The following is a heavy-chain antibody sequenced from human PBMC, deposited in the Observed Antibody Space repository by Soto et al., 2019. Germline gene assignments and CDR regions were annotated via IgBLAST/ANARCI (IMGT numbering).Heavy chain of an antibody. V-gene: IGHV1-3*01. CDR3: ARENCSGGSCILLDY. Sequence: ASVKVSCKASGYTFTSYAMHWVRQAPGQRLEWMGWINAGNGNTKYSQKFQGRVTITRDTSASTAYMELSSLRSEDTAVYHCARENCSGGSCILLDYWGQGTLVTVSS. CDR2: INAGNGNT. J-gene: IGHJ4*02. CDR1: GYTFTSYA. D-gene: IGHD2-15*01.